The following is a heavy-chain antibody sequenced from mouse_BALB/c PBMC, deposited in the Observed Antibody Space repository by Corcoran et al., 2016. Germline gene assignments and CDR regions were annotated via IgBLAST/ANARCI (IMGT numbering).Heavy chain of an antibody. CDR1: GYSFTGYY. Sequence: EVQLQQSGPELVKPGASVKISCKASGYSFTGYYMHWVKQSHVKSLEWIGRINPYNGATSYNQNFKDKASLTVDKSSSTAYMELHSLTSEDSAVYYCARDPYYGSPYWYFDVWGAGTTVTVSS. CDR2: INPYNGAT. V-gene: IGHV1-26*01. CDR3: ARDPYYGSPYWYFDV. D-gene: IGHD1-1*01. J-gene: IGHJ1*01.